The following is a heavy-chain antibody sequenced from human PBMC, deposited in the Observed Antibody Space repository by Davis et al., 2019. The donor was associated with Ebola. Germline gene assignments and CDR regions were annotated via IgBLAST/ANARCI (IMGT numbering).Heavy chain of an antibody. D-gene: IGHD6-19*01. CDR3: AKDPRCSSGWYDCRSDYYYGMDV. CDR1: GFTFSSYA. J-gene: IGHJ6*02. Sequence: PGGSLRLSCAASGFTFSSYAMSWVRQAPGKGLEWVSAISGSGGSTYYADSVKGRFTISRDNSKNTLYLQMNSLRAEDTAVYYCAKDPRCSSGWYDCRSDYYYGMDVWGQGTTVTVSS. CDR2: ISGSGGST. V-gene: IGHV3-23*01.